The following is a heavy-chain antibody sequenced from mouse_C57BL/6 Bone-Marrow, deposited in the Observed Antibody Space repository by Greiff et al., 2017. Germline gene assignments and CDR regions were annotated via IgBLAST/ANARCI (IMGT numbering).Heavy chain of an antibody. CDR1: GYTFTSYW. D-gene: IGHD1-1*01. J-gene: IGHJ4*01. CDR3: AREYGSSYQSAMDY. CDR2: IYPGSGST. V-gene: IGHV1-55*01. Sequence: QVQLQQPGAELVKPGASVKMSCKASGYTFTSYWITWVKQRPGQGLEWIGDIYPGSGSTNYNEKFKSKATLTVDTSSSTAYMQLSSLTSEDSAVYYCAREYGSSYQSAMDYWGQGTSVTVSS.